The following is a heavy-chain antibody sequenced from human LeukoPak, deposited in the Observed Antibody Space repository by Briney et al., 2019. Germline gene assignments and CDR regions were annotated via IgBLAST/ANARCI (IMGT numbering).Heavy chain of an antibody. D-gene: IGHD5-24*01. Sequence: MASETLSLTCSVSGDSVSSSPYYWGWIRQPPGKGLEWIGNTFSTSTLYNASLRSRVTILVDTSKNQFSLKLTSATAADTAIYYCARYKFHNYFDPWGQGTLVVVSS. J-gene: IGHJ5*02. CDR3: ARYKFHNYFDP. V-gene: IGHV4-61*01. CDR1: GDSVSSSPYY. CDR2: TFSTST.